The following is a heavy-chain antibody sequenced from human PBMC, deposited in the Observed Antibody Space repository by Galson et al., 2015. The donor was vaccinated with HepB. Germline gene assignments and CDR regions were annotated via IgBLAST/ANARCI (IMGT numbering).Heavy chain of an antibody. CDR1: GYTFTSYD. CDR3: ARGFLRDGDYLFDY. J-gene: IGHJ4*02. Sequence: SVKVSCKASGYTFTSYDINWVRQATGQGLEWMGWMNPNSGNTGYAQKFQGRVTMTRNTSISTAYMELSSLRSEDTAVYYCARGFLRDGDYLFDYWGQGTLVTVSS. CDR2: MNPNSGNT. V-gene: IGHV1-8*01. D-gene: IGHD4-17*01.